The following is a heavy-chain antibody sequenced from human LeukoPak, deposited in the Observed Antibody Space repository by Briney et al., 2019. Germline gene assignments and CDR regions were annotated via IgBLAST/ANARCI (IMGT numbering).Heavy chain of an antibody. CDR2: INPNSGGT. Sequence: ASVKVSCKASGYAFTGYYMHWVRQAPGQGLEWMGWINPNSGGTNYAQKFQGRVTMTRDTSISTAYMELSRLRSDDTAVYYCARTYCGGDCYSLFDYWGQGTLVTVSS. CDR1: GYAFTGYY. D-gene: IGHD2-21*02. J-gene: IGHJ4*02. V-gene: IGHV1-2*02. CDR3: ARTYCGGDCYSLFDY.